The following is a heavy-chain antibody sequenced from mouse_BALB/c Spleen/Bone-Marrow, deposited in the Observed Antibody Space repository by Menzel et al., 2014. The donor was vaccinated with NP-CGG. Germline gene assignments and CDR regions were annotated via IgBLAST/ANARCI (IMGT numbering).Heavy chain of an antibody. CDR2: IDPANGNT. CDR3: ARYRLGTYFDH. V-gene: IGHV14-3*02. J-gene: IGHJ2*01. D-gene: IGHD2-14*01. CDR1: GFNIKDTY. Sequence: EEQLAESGAELVKPGASVKLSCTASGFNIKDTYIHWVKQRPEQGLEWIGRIDPANGNTKYDPKFQGKATITADTSSSTAYLYLSRLTSEDTAVYYCARYRLGTYFDHWGQGTTLTVSS.